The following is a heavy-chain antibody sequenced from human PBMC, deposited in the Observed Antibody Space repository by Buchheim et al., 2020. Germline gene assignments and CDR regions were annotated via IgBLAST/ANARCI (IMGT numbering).Heavy chain of an antibody. CDR1: GFTFSSYA. CDR3: ARDQRSRLEMATFWFDY. V-gene: IGHV3-30-3*01. CDR2: ISYDGSNK. D-gene: IGHD5-24*01. Sequence: QVQLVESGGGVVQPGRSLRLSCAASGFTFSSYAMHWVRQAPGKGLEWVAVISYDGSNKYYADSVKGRFTISRDNSKNTLYLQMNSLRAEDTAVYYCARDQRSRLEMATFWFDYWGQGTL. J-gene: IGHJ4*02.